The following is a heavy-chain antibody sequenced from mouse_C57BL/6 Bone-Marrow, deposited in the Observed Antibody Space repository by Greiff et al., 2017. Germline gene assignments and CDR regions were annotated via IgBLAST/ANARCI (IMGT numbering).Heavy chain of an antibody. CDR3: TRRVYYGSSLYYFDY. Sequence: VQLQQSGAELVRPGASVTLSCKASGYTFTDYEMHWVKQTPVHGLEWIGAIDPETGGTAYNQKFKGKAILTADKSSSTAYMELRSLTSEDSAVYYCTRRVYYGSSLYYFDYWGQGTTLTVSS. CDR1: GYTFTDYE. V-gene: IGHV1-15*01. J-gene: IGHJ2*01. CDR2: IDPETGGT. D-gene: IGHD1-1*01.